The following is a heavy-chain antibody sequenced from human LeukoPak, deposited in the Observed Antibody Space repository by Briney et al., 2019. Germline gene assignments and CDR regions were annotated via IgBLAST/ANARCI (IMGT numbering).Heavy chain of an antibody. D-gene: IGHD6-13*01. V-gene: IGHV1-18*01. CDR1: GYTFTSYG. CDR3: ARDKAHSSWYVGVTTDY. J-gene: IGHJ4*02. CDR2: ISAYNGNT. Sequence: ASVTVSCKASGYTFTSYGISWVRQAPGQGLEWMGWISAYNGNTNYAQKLQGRVTMTTDTSTSTAYMELRSLRSDDTAVYYCARDKAHSSWYVGVTTDYWGQGTLVTVSS.